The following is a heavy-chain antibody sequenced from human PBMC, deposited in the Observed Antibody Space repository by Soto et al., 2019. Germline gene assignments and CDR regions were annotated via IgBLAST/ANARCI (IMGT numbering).Heavy chain of an antibody. J-gene: IGHJ4*02. V-gene: IGHV1-2*02. D-gene: IGHD1-20*01. CDR2: INPNSGGT. CDR3: ARDRYNWNYFDY. CDR1: GYTFTGYY. Sequence: VASVKVSCKASGYTFTGYYMHWVRQAPGQGLEWMGWINPNSGGTNYAQKFQGRVTMTRDTSISTAYMELSRLRSDDTAVYYCARDRYNWNYFDYWGRGTLVTVSS.